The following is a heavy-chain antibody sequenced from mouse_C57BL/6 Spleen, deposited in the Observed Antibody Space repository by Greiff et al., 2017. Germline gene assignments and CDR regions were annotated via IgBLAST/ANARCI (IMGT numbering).Heavy chain of an antibody. V-gene: IGHV1-64*01. Sequence: VQLQQSGAELVKPGASVKLSCKASGYTFTSYWMHWVKQRPGQGLEWIGMIHPNSGSTNYNEKFKSKATLTVAKSSSTAYMQLSSLTSEDSAVYYCTRSIPDYYGSSYGYAMDYWGQGTSVTVSS. D-gene: IGHD1-1*01. CDR2: IHPNSGST. CDR1: GYTFTSYW. CDR3: TRSIPDYYGSSYGYAMDY. J-gene: IGHJ4*01.